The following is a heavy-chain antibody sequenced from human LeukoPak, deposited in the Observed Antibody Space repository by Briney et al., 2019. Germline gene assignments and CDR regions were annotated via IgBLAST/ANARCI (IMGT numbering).Heavy chain of an antibody. D-gene: IGHD2-15*01. V-gene: IGHV3-74*01. CDR3: AREGAGGFDI. Sequence: GRSLRLSCAASGFTFSSYAMHWVRQAPGKGLVWVSHVNGDGSRTNYADSVKGRFTISRDNAKNTLYLQMNSLGAEDSAVYYCAREGAGGFDIWGQGTMVTVSS. J-gene: IGHJ3*02. CDR1: GFTFSSYA. CDR2: VNGDGSRT.